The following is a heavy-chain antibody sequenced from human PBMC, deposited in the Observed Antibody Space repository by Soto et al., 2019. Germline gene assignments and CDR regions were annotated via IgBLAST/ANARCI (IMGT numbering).Heavy chain of an antibody. CDR1: GFTFSSYA. V-gene: IGHV3-30-3*01. D-gene: IGHD3-16*02. Sequence: QVQLVESVGGVVQPGRSLRLSCAASGFTFSSYAMHWVRQAPGKGLEWVAVISYDGSNKYYADSVKGRFTISRDNSKNTLYLQMNSLRAEDTAVYYCAREPLRLGELSPVPLDYWGQGTLVTVSS. CDR3: AREPLRLGELSPVPLDY. J-gene: IGHJ4*02. CDR2: ISYDGSNK.